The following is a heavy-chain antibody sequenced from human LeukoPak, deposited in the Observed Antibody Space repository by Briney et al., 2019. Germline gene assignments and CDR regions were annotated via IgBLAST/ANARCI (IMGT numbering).Heavy chain of an antibody. CDR1: GYTFTGYY. J-gene: IGHJ4*02. Sequence: ASVKVSCKASGYTFTGYYMHWVRQAPGQGLEWMGWISAYNGNTNYAQKLQGRVTMTTDTSTSTAYMELRSLRSDDTAVYYCARVGGYSYGYGFDYWGQGTLVTVSS. V-gene: IGHV1-18*04. D-gene: IGHD5-18*01. CDR3: ARVGGYSYGYGFDY. CDR2: ISAYNGNT.